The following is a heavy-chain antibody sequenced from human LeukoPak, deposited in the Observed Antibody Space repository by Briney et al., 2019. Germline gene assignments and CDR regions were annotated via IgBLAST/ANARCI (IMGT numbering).Heavy chain of an antibody. D-gene: IGHD3-16*02. CDR2: ISNSDGSS. CDR1: GFAFNSFA. CDR3: AKSLGVGGYTRYKGFDQ. Sequence: SGGSLRLSCAASGFAFNSFAMNWVRRAPGKGLEWVSSISNSDGSSHYADFVKGRFTISRDNSENTLHLQMNSLRAEDTAVYYCAKSLGVGGYTRYKGFDQWGQGTLVTVSS. J-gene: IGHJ4*02. V-gene: IGHV3-23*01.